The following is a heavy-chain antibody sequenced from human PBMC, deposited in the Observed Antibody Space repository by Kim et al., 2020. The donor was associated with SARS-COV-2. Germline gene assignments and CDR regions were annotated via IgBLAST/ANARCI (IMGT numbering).Heavy chain of an antibody. D-gene: IGHD1-26*01. Sequence: GESLKISCKGSGYSFSSYWIGWVRQMPGKGLEWMGIIYPGDSDTRYSPSFQGQVTISADKSISTAYLQWSSLKASDTAMYYCARNLYCGSYYRYYYGVVVWGQGTAVRVSS. CDR3: ARNLYCGSYYRYYYGVVV. V-gene: IGHV5-51*01. CDR1: GYSFSSYW. CDR2: IYPGDSDT. J-gene: IGHJ6*01.